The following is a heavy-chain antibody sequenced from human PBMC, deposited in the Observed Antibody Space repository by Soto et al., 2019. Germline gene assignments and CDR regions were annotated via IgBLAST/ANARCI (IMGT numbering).Heavy chain of an antibody. CDR2: INEDGSNR. CDR3: TRWDGRCSGGSCFFDS. D-gene: IGHD2-15*01. J-gene: IGHJ4*02. Sequence: EVQLVESGGGLVQSGGSLRLSCLASGFSLTPYWMSWVRQTPGKGLEWVAKINEDGSNRDYMESVEGRFTISRDNAKNSVSLQMDSLRVDDTAMYYCTRWDGRCSGGSCFFDSWGQGTLVTVSS. CDR1: GFSLTPYW. V-gene: IGHV3-7*01.